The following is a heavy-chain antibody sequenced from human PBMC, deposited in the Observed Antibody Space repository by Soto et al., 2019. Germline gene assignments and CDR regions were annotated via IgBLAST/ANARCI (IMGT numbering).Heavy chain of an antibody. CDR1: GGSISSGNW. Sequence: QVQLQESGPGLVKPSGTLSLTCDVSGGSISSGNWWSWVRQPPGKGLEWIGEISHSGSTNYNPSLKSRVTRSLDKPNNQFSLRLSSVTAADTAVYYCAMISSGRPNLDYWGQGTLVTVSS. J-gene: IGHJ4*02. CDR3: AMISSGRPNLDY. CDR2: ISHSGST. V-gene: IGHV4-4*02. D-gene: IGHD3-22*01.